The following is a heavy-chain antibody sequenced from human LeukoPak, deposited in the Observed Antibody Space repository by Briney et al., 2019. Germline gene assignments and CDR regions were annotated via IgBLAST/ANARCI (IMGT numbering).Heavy chain of an antibody. CDR1: GGSTSSSSYY. Sequence: SETLSLTCTVSGGSTSSSSYYWGWIRQPPGKGLEWIGSIYYSGSTYYNPSLKSRVTISVDTSKNQFSLKLSSVTAADTAVYYCARDRSSSSGYYFDYWGQGTLVTVSS. CDR2: IYYSGST. V-gene: IGHV4-39*07. D-gene: IGHD6-13*01. CDR3: ARDRSSSSGYYFDY. J-gene: IGHJ4*02.